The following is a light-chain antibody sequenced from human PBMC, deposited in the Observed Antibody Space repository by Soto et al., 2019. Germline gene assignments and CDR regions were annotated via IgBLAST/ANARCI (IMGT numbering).Light chain of an antibody. CDR2: GVN. CDR1: SSDVGGYGY. Sequence: QSVLTQPASVSGSPGQSITISCTGTSSDVGGYGYVSWYQQHPGKAPKLMIYGVNNRPSGVSYRFSGSKSGNTASLTISWLQAEDEADYYCSSYTSSTTYVFGTGTKVTVL. CDR3: SSYTSSTTYV. V-gene: IGLV2-14*01. J-gene: IGLJ1*01.